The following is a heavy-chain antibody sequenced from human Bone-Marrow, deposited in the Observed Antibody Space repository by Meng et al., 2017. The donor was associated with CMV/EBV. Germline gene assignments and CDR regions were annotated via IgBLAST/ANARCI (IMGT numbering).Heavy chain of an antibody. D-gene: IGHD6-19*01. CDR2: ISSSGSTI. CDR1: GFTFSSYE. Sequence: GASLKTSCAASGFTFSSYEMNWVRQAPGKGLEWVAYISSSGSTIYYADSVKGRFTISRDNAKNSLYLQMNSLTAEDTAVYYCTRAPYSSGWYSYWGQGTLVTVSS. V-gene: IGHV3-48*03. J-gene: IGHJ4*02. CDR3: TRAPYSSGWYSY.